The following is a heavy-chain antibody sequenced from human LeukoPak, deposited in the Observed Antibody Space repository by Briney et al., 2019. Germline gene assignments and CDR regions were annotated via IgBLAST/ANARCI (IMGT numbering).Heavy chain of an antibody. CDR1: GFTLSSYA. D-gene: IGHD3-16*02. J-gene: IGHJ1*01. CDR3: ARDRPGVWGSYRLFQH. V-gene: IGHV3-30-3*01. Sequence: PGRSLRLSCAASGFTLSSYAMHWVRQAPGKGLEWVAVISYDGSNKYYADSVKGRFTISRDNSKNTLYLQMNSLRAEDTAVYYCARDRPGVWGSYRLFQHWGQGTLVTVSS. CDR2: ISYDGSNK.